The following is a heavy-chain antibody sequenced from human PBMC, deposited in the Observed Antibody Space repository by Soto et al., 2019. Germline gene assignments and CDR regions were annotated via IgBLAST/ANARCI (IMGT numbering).Heavy chain of an antibody. Sequence: GGSLRLSCAASGFTFSSYAMSWVRQAPGKGLEWVSAISGSGGTTFYADSVKGRFTISRDSSKNTLYLQMNSLRAEDTAVYYCAKGGKIGSGWSHNWIDPWGQGTLVTVSS. CDR1: GFTFSSYA. V-gene: IGHV3-23*01. CDR2: ISGSGGTT. J-gene: IGHJ5*02. D-gene: IGHD6-19*01. CDR3: AKGGKIGSGWSHNWIDP.